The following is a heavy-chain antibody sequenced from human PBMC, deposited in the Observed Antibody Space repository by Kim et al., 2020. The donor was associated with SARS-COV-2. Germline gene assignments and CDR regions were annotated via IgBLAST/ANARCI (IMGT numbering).Heavy chain of an antibody. Sequence: SQTLSLTCAITGDSITSESSYWGWLRQPPGKGLEWIGNVYYSGTTYYNPSLKSRATISVDASRNQFSLNLKAVRDTDTAVYYCVRQGPSFYGSGTFYS. V-gene: IGHV4-39*01. CDR2: VYYSGTT. D-gene: IGHD3-10*01. CDR3: VRQGPSFYGSGTFYS. CDR1: GDSITSESSY. J-gene: IGHJ5*01.